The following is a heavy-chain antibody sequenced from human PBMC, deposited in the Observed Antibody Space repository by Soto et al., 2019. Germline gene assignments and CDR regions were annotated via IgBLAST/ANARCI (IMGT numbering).Heavy chain of an antibody. CDR3: AKDQVRGDSGYYSFDRYGMDV. D-gene: IGHD3-22*01. Sequence: GGSLRLSCEASGFNFTDHYIDWVRQAPGKGLEWVAVISYDGSNKYYADSVKGRFTISRDNSKNTLYLQMNSLRAEDTALYYCAKDQVRGDSGYYSFDRYGMDVWGQGTTVTVSS. CDR2: ISYDGSNK. J-gene: IGHJ6*02. CDR1: GFNFTDHY. V-gene: IGHV3-30*18.